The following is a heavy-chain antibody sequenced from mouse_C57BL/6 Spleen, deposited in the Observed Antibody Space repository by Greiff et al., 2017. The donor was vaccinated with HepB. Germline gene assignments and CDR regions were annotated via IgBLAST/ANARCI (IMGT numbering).Heavy chain of an antibody. CDR2: IDPNSGGT. D-gene: IGHD1-1*01. CDR3: ARYGTTVVAHWYFDV. J-gene: IGHJ1*03. Sequence: QVQLQQPGAELVKPGSSVKLSCKASGYTFTSYWMHWVKQRPGRGLEWIGRIDPNSGGTKYNEKFKSKATLTVDKPSSTAYMQLSSLTSEDSAVYYCARYGTTVVAHWYFDVWGTGTTVTVSS. CDR1: GYTFTSYW. V-gene: IGHV1-72*01.